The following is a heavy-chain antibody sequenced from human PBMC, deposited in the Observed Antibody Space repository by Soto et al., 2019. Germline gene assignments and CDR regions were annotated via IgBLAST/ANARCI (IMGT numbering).Heavy chain of an antibody. V-gene: IGHV3-23*01. J-gene: IGHJ4*02. CDR1: GFTFSSYA. CDR3: ANHDYSNYGVTRFVH. CDR2: ISGSGGST. Sequence: PGGSLRLSCAASGFTFSSYAMSWVRQAPGKGLEWVSAISGSGGSTYYADSVKGRFTISRDNSKNTLYLQMNSLRAEDTAVYYCANHDYSNYGVTRFVHWGQGTLVTVSS. D-gene: IGHD4-4*01.